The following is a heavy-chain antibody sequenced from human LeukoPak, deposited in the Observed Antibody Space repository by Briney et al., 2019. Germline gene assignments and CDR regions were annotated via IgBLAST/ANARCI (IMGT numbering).Heavy chain of an antibody. J-gene: IGHJ6*03. CDR2: ISESGRT. Sequence: PSETLSLTCTVSGGSISTSSYYWGWIRQPPGQGLEWVGSISESGRTYYNPSLKSRVIISVDTSKKHFSLKLSPVTAADTAVYYCARHCTGDICAAYYFYYYMDVWGKGTTVTVSS. D-gene: IGHD2-8*02. CDR1: GGSISTSSYY. V-gene: IGHV4-39*02. CDR3: ARHCTGDICAAYYFYYYMDV.